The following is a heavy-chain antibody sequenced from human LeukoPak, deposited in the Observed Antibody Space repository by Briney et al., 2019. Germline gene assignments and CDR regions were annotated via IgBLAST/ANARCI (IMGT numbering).Heavy chain of an antibody. CDR1: GFTFSGSA. CDR2: IRSKANSFAT. CDR3: TSHGDTTTLYYYYGMDL. Sequence: GGSLKLSCAASGFTFSGSAINWVRQASGKGLEWVGRIRSKANSFATAYAASVEGRFTISRDDSKQTAYLQMNSLKTEDTGVYYCTSHGDTTTLYYYYGMDLWGQGTTVIVSS. J-gene: IGHJ6*02. V-gene: IGHV3-73*01. D-gene: IGHD1-1*01.